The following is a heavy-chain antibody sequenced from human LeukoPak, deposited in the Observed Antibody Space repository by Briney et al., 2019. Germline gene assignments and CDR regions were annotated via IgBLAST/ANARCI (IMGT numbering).Heavy chain of an antibody. V-gene: IGHV3-7*03. CDR2: IKADGGEK. Sequence: GGSLRLSCAASGFTFSTYWMNWFRQTPGKGLEWVAKIKADGGEKDHVASVKGRFTISRDNSKNTLYLQMNSLRAEDTAIYYCAKEYTGTFSPFPSYFDNWGQGTLVTVSS. D-gene: IGHD1-26*01. CDR3: AKEYTGTFSPFPSYFDN. CDR1: GFTFSTYW. J-gene: IGHJ4*02.